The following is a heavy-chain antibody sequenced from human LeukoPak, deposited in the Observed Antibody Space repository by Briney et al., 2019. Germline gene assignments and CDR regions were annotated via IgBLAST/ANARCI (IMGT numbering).Heavy chain of an antibody. V-gene: IGHV3-23*01. J-gene: IGHJ4*02. CDR1: GFTFSSYA. Sequence: GGSLRLSCAASGFTFSSYAMSWVRQTPTKGLEWVSTITIAGDGTYYADPVRGRFTMSRDKSKNTLYLQMSSLRAEDTAVYYCVRAAPIDCSSTTCSLFDNWGQGILVTVSS. CDR3: VRAAPIDCSSTTCSLFDN. D-gene: IGHD2-2*01. CDR2: ITIAGDGT.